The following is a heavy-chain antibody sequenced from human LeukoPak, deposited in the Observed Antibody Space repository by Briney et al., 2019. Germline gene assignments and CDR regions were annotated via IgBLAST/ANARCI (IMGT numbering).Heavy chain of an antibody. CDR1: GFTFSSYE. Sequence: PGGSLRLSCAASGFTFSSYEMNWVRQAPGNWLEWVSHISTSGSTISYAASMKGRFTISRDNANNSLYLQMYSLRAEDTAVYYCARGRWNLDYWGQGTLVTVSS. CDR3: ARGRWNLDY. J-gene: IGHJ4*02. D-gene: IGHD1-1*01. CDR2: ISTSGSTI. V-gene: IGHV3-48*03.